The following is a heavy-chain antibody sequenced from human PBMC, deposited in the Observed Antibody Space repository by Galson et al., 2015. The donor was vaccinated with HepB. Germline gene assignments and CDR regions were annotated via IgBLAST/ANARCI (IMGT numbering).Heavy chain of an antibody. V-gene: IGHV4-34*01. J-gene: IGHJ6*02. D-gene: IGHD3-3*01. CDR2: INHSGST. CDR3: ARGPVYYDFWSGYGFDYGMDV. CDR1: GGSFSGYY. Sequence: SETLSLTCAVYGGSFSGYYWSWIRQPPGKGLEWIGEINHSGSTNYNPSLKSRVTISVDTSKNQFSLKLSSVTAADTAVYYCARGPVYYDFWSGYGFDYGMDVWGQGTTVTVSS.